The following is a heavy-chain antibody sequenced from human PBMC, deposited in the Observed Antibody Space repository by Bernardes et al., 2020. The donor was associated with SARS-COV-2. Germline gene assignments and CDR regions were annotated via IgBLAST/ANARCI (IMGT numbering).Heavy chain of an antibody. J-gene: IGHJ6*02. V-gene: IGHV2-5*02. CDR3: AHLLYYYYGMDV. Sequence: SGPTPLKPTQTLTLTCPFSEFSLRPSGVGVGWIRQPPGKALEWLALIYWDDDKRYSPSLKSRLTITKDTSKNQVVLTMTNMDPVDTATYYCAHLLYYYYGMDVWGQGTTVTVSS. CDR1: EFSLRPSGVG. CDR2: IYWDDDK.